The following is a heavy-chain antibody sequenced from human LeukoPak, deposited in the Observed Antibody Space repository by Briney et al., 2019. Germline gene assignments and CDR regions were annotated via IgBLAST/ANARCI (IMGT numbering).Heavy chain of an antibody. J-gene: IGHJ4*02. V-gene: IGHV1-2*02. CDR3: ASEELRTGAGDY. CDR1: GYTFTSFG. CDR2: IKPNGGGT. D-gene: IGHD3/OR15-3a*01. Sequence: ASVKVSCKASGYTFTSFGISWVRQAPGQGLEWMGWIKPNGGGTKSAQNFQGRVAMTRDKSISTAYMELSSLTSDDTAVYYCASEELRTGAGDYWGQGTLVTVSS.